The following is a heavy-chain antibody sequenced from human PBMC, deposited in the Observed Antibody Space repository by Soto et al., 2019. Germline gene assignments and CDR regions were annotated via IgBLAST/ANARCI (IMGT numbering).Heavy chain of an antibody. CDR1: GFTFSSYA. CDR2: ISGSGGST. D-gene: IGHD2-8*01. Sequence: EVQLLESGGGLVQPGGSLRLSCAASGFTFSSYAMSWVRQAPGKGLEWVSAISGSGGSTYYGDSVKGRLTISRDNSKNTLYLQMNSLRAEDTAVYYCAKDLEVYASNPSGMDVWGQGTTVTVSS. V-gene: IGHV3-23*01. J-gene: IGHJ6*02. CDR3: AKDLEVYASNPSGMDV.